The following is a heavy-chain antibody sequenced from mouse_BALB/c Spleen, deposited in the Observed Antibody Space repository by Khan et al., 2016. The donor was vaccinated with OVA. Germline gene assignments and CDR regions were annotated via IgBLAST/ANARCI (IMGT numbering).Heavy chain of an antibody. Sequence: QIQLVQSGPELKKPGETVKISCKASGYTFTNYGMNWVKQAPGKGLKWMGWINTYTGEPTYADDFKGRFAFSLEPSASTAYLQINNLKNEDTAKYCCARMKPYWYFDLWGAGTTVTVSS. CDR3: ARMKPYWYFDL. J-gene: IGHJ1*01. CDR2: INTYTGEP. CDR1: GYTFTNYG. V-gene: IGHV9-3-1*01.